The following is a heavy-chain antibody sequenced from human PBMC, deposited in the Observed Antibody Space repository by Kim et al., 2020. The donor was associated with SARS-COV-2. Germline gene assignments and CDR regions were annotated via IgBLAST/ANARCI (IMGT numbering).Heavy chain of an antibody. Sequence: GGSLRLSCAASGFIFSDHHLDWVRQAPGKGLEWVGRSTNKADSYTTLYAASVKGRFTISRDESKNSLYLQMNSLKTEDTAVYYCAQWDVWGQGTTVTVSS. CDR1: GFIFSDHH. J-gene: IGHJ6*02. CDR3: AQWDV. CDR2: STNKADSYTT. D-gene: IGHD6-19*01. V-gene: IGHV3-72*01.